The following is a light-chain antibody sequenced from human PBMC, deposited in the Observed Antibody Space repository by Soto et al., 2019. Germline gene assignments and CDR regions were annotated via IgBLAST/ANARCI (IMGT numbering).Light chain of an antibody. CDR2: SAA. V-gene: IGKV1-12*01. CDR3: QQGHSFPLT. J-gene: IGKJ4*01. Sequence: DIQMTQSPSFLSASVGDRVTITCRASQAIGDSLAWYQQKPGKAPDLLIYSAATVLPGVPSRCSGSGSGTDSTLTINGLQAEDVATYFCQQGHSFPLTFGGGTKV. CDR1: QAIGDS.